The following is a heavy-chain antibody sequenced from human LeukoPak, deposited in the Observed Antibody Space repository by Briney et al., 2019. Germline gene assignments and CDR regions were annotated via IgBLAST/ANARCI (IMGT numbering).Heavy chain of an antibody. CDR2: INPNSGGT. CDR3: ARVGVRQQWLQPFDP. J-gene: IGHJ5*02. D-gene: IGHD6-19*01. CDR1: GYTFTGYY. V-gene: IGHV1-2*02. Sequence: GASVKVSFKASGYTFTGYYMHWVRQAPGQGLEWMGWINPNSGGTNYAQKFQGRVTMTRETSISTAYMELSRLRSDDTAVYYCARVGVRQQWLQPFDPWGQGTLVTVSS.